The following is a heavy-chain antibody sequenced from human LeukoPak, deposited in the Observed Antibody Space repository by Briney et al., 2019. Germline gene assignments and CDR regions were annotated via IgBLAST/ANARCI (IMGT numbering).Heavy chain of an antibody. J-gene: IGHJ4*02. D-gene: IGHD3-16*02. CDR3: ARARANYDYVWGSYRHDFDY. Sequence: TLSLTCTVSGGSISSYYWSWIRQPPGKELEWIGYIYYSGSTNYNPSLKSRVTISVDTSKNQFSLKLSSVTAADTAVYYCARARANYDYVWGSYRHDFDYWGQGTLVTVSS. V-gene: IGHV4-59*01. CDR1: GGSISSYY. CDR2: IYYSGST.